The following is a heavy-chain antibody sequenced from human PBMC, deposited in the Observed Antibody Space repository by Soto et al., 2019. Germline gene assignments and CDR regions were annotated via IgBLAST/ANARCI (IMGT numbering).Heavy chain of an antibody. J-gene: IGHJ6*02. V-gene: IGHV1-69*12. CDR3: ARAGTYEPLYYYYYGLYV. CDR2: IIPIFGTA. CDR1: GGTFSSYA. Sequence: QVQLVQSGAEVKKPGSSVKVSCKASGGTFSSYAISWVRQAPGQGLEWMGGIIPIFGTANYAQKFQGRVTITADESTITAYRELRSLRSEYTAVYYCARAGTYEPLYYYYYGLYVWGQGPTVTVSS. D-gene: IGHD1-26*01.